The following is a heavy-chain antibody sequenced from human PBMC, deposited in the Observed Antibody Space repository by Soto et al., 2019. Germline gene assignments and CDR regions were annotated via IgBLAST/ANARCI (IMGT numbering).Heavy chain of an antibody. CDR2: ISAYNGNT. D-gene: IGHD3-9*01. Sequence: QVQLVQSGAEVKKPGASVKVSCKASGYTFTSYGISWVRQAPGQGLEWMGWISAYNGNTNYAQKLQGRVTMTTDTSTSTAYMELRSLRSDDTAVYYCAGHILTAGYYYYYYMDVWGKGTTVTVSS. CDR3: AGHILTAGYYYYYYMDV. CDR1: GYTFTSYG. J-gene: IGHJ6*03. V-gene: IGHV1-18*01.